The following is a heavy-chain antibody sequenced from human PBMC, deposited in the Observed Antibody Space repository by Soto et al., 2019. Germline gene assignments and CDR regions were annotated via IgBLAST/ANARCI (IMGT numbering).Heavy chain of an antibody. CDR2: ISTFNGNT. Sequence: QVQSVQSGAEVKKPGASVKVSCKASGYTFTSYGINWVRQAPGQGLEWMGRISTFNGNTKFAPKFQGRVTMTTDTDTTTVYMELRSLRSNDTAVYYCARERGLTVSTLLGYWGQGTLVTVSS. J-gene: IGHJ4*02. V-gene: IGHV1-18*01. CDR1: GYTFTSYG. CDR3: ARERGLTVSTLLGY. D-gene: IGHD2-21*01.